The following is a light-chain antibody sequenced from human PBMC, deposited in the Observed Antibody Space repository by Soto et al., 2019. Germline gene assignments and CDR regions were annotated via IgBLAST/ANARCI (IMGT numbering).Light chain of an antibody. V-gene: IGKV1-39*01. Sequence: DIQMTQYPSSLSASVGDRVTITCRASQSISSCLNWYQQKPGKAPNLLIYGASNLQSGVPSRFTGSESATDFILTISSLQPEDFATYYCQQIYAAPVTFGQGTKVESK. CDR1: QSISSC. J-gene: IGKJ1*01. CDR3: QQIYAAPVT. CDR2: GAS.